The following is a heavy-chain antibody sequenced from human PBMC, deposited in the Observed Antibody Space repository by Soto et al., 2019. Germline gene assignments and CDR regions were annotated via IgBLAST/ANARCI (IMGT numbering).Heavy chain of an antibody. V-gene: IGHV4-59*08. CDR3: ARGPTSDKVDY. J-gene: IGHJ4*02. Sequence: SETLSLTCAVYGGSFTGYYWSWIRQPPGKGLEWTGYIYYSGSTNYNPSLKGRVTISGDTSKNQFSLNLSSVTAADTAVYYCARGPTSDKVDYWGQGTLVTVSS. CDR1: GGSFTGYY. CDR2: IYYSGST.